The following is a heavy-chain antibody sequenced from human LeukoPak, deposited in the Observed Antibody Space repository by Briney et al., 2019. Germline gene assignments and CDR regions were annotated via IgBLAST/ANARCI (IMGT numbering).Heavy chain of an antibody. CDR3: ARDSSGYYFDY. D-gene: IGHD3-22*01. CDR2: IIPIFGTA. J-gene: IGHJ4*02. V-gene: IGHV1-69*13. CDR1: GGTFISYG. Sequence: SVKVSCKASGGTFISYGISWVRQAPGQGLEWMGGIIPIFGTANYAQKFQGRVTITADESTSTAYRELSSLRSEDTAVYYCARDSSGYYFDYWGQGTLVTVSS.